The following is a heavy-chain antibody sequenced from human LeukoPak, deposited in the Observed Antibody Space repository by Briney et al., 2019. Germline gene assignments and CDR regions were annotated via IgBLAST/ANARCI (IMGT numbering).Heavy chain of an antibody. Sequence: SETLSLTCAVSGYSISSGYYWGWIRQPPGKGLEWIGSIYHGGSTYHNPSLKSRVTISVDTFRNQFSLKLSSVTAADTAVYYCARLGPLHCGGDCYLNYWGQGTLVTVSS. CDR3: ARLGPLHCGGDCYLNY. V-gene: IGHV4-38-2*01. CDR2: IYHGGST. CDR1: GYSISSGYY. J-gene: IGHJ4*02. D-gene: IGHD2-21*02.